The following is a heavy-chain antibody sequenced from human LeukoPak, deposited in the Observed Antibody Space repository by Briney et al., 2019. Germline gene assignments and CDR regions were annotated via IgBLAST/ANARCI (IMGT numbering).Heavy chain of an antibody. CDR2: ISGSGGIT. CDR3: AKHLRQQDRNDAFDI. J-gene: IGHJ3*02. Sequence: PGGSLRLSCAASGFTISSYAMTWVRQAPGKVLEWVSTISGSGGITYYADSVKGRFTISRDNFKNTLYLQMNSLRVEDTAVYYCAKHLRQQDRNDAFDIWGQGTMVTVSS. D-gene: IGHD6-13*01. CDR1: GFTISSYA. V-gene: IGHV3-23*01.